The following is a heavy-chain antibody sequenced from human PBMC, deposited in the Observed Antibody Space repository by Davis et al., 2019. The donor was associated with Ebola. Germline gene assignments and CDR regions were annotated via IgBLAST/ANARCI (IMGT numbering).Heavy chain of an antibody. D-gene: IGHD6-6*01. CDR3: ARGSSSSLNSGMDV. J-gene: IGHJ6*04. Sequence: AASVKVSCKASGGTFSSYAISWVRQAPGQGLEWMGGIIPMFRTEKYAQKFQGRVTITADESTSTAYMELSSLRSEDTAVYYCARGSSSSLNSGMDVWGTGTSVTVSS. V-gene: IGHV1-69*13. CDR1: GGTFSSYA. CDR2: IIPMFRTE.